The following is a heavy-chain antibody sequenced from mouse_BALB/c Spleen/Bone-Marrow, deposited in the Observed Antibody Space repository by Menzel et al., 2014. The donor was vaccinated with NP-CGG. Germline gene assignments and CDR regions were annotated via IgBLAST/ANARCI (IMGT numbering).Heavy chain of an antibody. CDR2: IYPYNGVT. CDR1: GYTFTDYN. J-gene: IGHJ2*01. V-gene: IGHV1S29*02. D-gene: IGHD1-1*02. Sequence: EVKLMESGPELVKPGASVKISCKASGYTFTDYNIHWVKQNHGRSLEWTGYIYPYNGVTGYNQKFKNKATLTADISSTTAYMELRSLTSEDSAVYLCTIYDYWGLGTTLTVSS. CDR3: TIYDY.